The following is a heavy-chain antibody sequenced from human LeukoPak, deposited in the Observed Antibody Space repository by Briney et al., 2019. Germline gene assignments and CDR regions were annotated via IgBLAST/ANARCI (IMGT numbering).Heavy chain of an antibody. CDR3: ARTRTEYCSGGTCSDFDS. V-gene: IGHV5-51*04. CDR1: GYSFSNYW. Sequence: GESLKISCKGSGYSFSNYWIGWVGQLPGKGLDWMGIIYPGDSDTRYSPSFQGQVTISADKPITTAYLQWSSLKASDTAMYYCARTRTEYCSGGTCSDFDSWGQGTLVTVSS. D-gene: IGHD2-15*01. CDR2: IYPGDSDT. J-gene: IGHJ4*02.